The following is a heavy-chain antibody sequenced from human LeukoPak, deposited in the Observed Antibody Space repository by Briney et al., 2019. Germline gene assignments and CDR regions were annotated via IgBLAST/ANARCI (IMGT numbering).Heavy chain of an antibody. D-gene: IGHD6-13*01. Sequence: SVKVSCKTSGGTFSNYAISWVRQAPGRGLEWVGGIIPILGTSNSAEKFQGRLTVTTDEFTGTAYMELSTLRSEDTAVYYCATDLADATYGFDIWGQGTMVTVSS. CDR1: GGTFSNYA. J-gene: IGHJ3*02. CDR2: IIPILGTS. CDR3: ATDLADATYGFDI. V-gene: IGHV1-69*05.